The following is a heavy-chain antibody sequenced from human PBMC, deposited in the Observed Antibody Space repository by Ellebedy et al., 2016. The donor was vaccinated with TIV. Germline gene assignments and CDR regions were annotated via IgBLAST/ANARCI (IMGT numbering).Heavy chain of an antibody. CDR3: ARDPTGPAFGYFDY. D-gene: IGHD3-10*01. J-gene: IGHJ4*02. CDR1: GFTFSSYA. CDR2: ISGSGGST. Sequence: PGGSLRLSCAAPGFTFSSYAMSWVRQAPGKGLEWVSAISGSGGSTYYADSVKGRFTISRDNSKNSLYLQMNSLRAEDTAVYYCARDPTGPAFGYFDYWGQGTLVTVSS. V-gene: IGHV3-23*01.